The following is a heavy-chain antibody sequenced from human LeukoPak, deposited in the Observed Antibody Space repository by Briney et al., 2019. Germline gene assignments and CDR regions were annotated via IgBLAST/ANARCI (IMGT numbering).Heavy chain of an antibody. CDR3: AEAASEVVQIAYFDS. J-gene: IGHJ4*02. Sequence: GRSLRLSCAASGVAFSSYGMHWVRQAPGKGLEWVAKISYDGSNKYYADSVKGRFTISRDNAKNTLDLQMHSLRIEDTAVYYCAEAASEVVQIAYFDSWGQGTLVTVSP. V-gene: IGHV3-30*18. D-gene: IGHD2-15*01. CDR1: GVAFSSYG. CDR2: ISYDGSNK.